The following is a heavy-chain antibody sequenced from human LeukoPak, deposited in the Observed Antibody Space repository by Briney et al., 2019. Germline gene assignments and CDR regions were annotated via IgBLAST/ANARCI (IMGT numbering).Heavy chain of an antibody. J-gene: IGHJ4*02. CDR1: RFTFSYYE. Sequence: PGGSLRLSCAASRFTFSYYEMIWVRQAPGKGLEWVSYITGGSTTKNYADSVKGRFTISRDNAKNSLYLQMNSLRAEDAAIYYCARDGDIAVATAPYYFDYWGQGILVTVSS. CDR2: ITGGSTTK. D-gene: IGHD6-19*01. V-gene: IGHV3-48*03. CDR3: ARDGDIAVATAPYYFDY.